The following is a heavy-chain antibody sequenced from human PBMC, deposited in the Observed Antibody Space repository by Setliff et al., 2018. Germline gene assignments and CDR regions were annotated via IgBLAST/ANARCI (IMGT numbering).Heavy chain of an antibody. D-gene: IGHD3-3*02. CDR2: VYNSGT. CDR1: GGSLSSGSFY. Sequence: LSLTCTLSGGSLSSGSFYWSWIRQPAGKGLEWIGRVYNSGTTYNAFFASRVTMSIDTSKNQFSLNLNSVTAADTALYYCAKESLAINTRWFDPWGQGILVTVSS. V-gene: IGHV4-61*02. J-gene: IGHJ5*02. CDR3: AKESLAINTRWFDP.